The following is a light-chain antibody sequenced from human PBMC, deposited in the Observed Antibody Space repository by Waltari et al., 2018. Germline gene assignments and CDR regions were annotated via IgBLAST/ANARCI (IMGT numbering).Light chain of an antibody. CDR3: AAWDDSLTAWV. V-gene: IGLV1-44*01. Sequence: QSVLTQPPSASGTPGQRVTIHCSGSSSHIGSHIVNWYQQPPGTAPKLLIYTNNQRPAGVPDRFSGSKSGTSASLAISGLQSEDEADYHCAAWDDSLTAWVFGGGTKLTVL. CDR2: TNN. CDR1: SSHIGSHI. J-gene: IGLJ3*02.